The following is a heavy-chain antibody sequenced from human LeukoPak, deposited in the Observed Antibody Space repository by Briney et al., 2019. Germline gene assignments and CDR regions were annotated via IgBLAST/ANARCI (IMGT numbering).Heavy chain of an antibody. V-gene: IGHV5-51*01. CDR3: ARQSGYGSGSYLDYDY. D-gene: IGHD3-10*01. Sequence: GESLKISCKGSGYSFTSYWIGWVRQMPGKGLEWMGIIYPGDSDTRYSPSFQGQVTISADKSISTAYLQRSSLKASDTAMYYCARQSGYGSGSYLDYDYWGQGTLVTVSS. J-gene: IGHJ4*02. CDR2: IYPGDSDT. CDR1: GYSFTSYW.